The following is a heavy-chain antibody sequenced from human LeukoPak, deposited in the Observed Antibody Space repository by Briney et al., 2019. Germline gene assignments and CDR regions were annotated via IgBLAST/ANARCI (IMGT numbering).Heavy chain of an antibody. J-gene: IGHJ4*02. CDR1: GFTFSSYA. CDR2: ISSSGHST. Sequence: GGSLRLSCAASGFTFSSYAMSWVRQAPGKGLEWASAISSSGHSTYYTDSVKGRFTISRGNSRNTLYLQMNSLRDEDTAVYYCANDFDYWGQGTLVTVSS. CDR3: ANDFDY. V-gene: IGHV3-23*01.